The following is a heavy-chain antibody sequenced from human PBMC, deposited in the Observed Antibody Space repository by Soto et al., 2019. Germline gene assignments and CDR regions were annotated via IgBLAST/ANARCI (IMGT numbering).Heavy chain of an antibody. D-gene: IGHD6-19*01. CDR1: GFTFSRYA. CDR3: ARPARLGYLEQWLTS. Sequence: GGSLRLSCAASGFTFSRYAMHWVRQAPGKELEWVSVMSYNSSNIYYADSVKGRITISRDNAKNSLYLQMNSLRDEDTSVYYCARPARLGYLEQWLTSWGQGTLVTVSS. CDR2: MSYNSSNI. J-gene: IGHJ5*02. V-gene: IGHV3-30-3*01.